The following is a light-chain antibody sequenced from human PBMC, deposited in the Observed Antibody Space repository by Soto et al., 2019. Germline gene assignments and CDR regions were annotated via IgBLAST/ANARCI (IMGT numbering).Light chain of an antibody. CDR2: WAS. CDR3: QQYYSTPS. J-gene: IGKJ1*01. V-gene: IGKV4-1*01. CDR1: QSVLYSSNNKNY. Sequence: DIVMTQSPDSLAVSLGERATINCKSSQSVLYSSNNKNYLAWYQQKPGQPPKLLIYWASTREYGVPDRFRGSGSGTDLTLTISSLQAEDVAVYYCQQYYSTPSFGQGPQVEIK.